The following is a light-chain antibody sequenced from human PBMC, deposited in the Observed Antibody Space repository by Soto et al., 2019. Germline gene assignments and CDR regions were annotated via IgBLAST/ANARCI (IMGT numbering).Light chain of an antibody. CDR3: HQYNNFWT. V-gene: IGKV3D-15*01. Sequence: EIVMTQSPATLSVSPGDRATLSCRASQSVSRNLAWYQQKPGQAPRLLIYGASSRATGIPDRFSGSGSGTDFTLTISSLQSEDFGLYYCHQYNNFWTFGQGTKVDIK. CDR1: QSVSRN. J-gene: IGKJ1*01. CDR2: GAS.